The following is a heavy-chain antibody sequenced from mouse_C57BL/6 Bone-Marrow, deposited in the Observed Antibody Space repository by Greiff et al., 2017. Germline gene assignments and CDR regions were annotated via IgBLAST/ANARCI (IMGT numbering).Heavy chain of an antibody. CDR1: GFTFSSYA. CDR2: IRDGGSYT. CDR3: ARDRRLRRRFAY. Sequence: EVMLVESGGGLVKPGGSLKLSCAASGFTFSSYAMSWVRQTPEKRLEWVATIRDGGSYTYYPANVKGRFTISRDKAKNNLYLQMSHLKSEDTAMYYCARDRRLRRRFAYWGQGTLVTVSA. V-gene: IGHV5-4*01. D-gene: IGHD2-4*01. J-gene: IGHJ3*01.